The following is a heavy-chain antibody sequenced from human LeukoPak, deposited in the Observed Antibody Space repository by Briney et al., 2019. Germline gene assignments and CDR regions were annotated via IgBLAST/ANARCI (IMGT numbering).Heavy chain of an antibody. V-gene: IGHV3-30*04. J-gene: IGHJ4*02. CDR2: ISYDGRYK. Sequence: GGSLRLSCAASGFTFSSYAMHWVRQAPGKGLEWVAGISYDGRYKDYADSVKGRFTISRDNSKNTVWLEMNSLRVEDTAVYYCAKGGRDTSKYYFDYWGQGTQVTVSS. D-gene: IGHD1-26*01. CDR3: AKGGRDTSKYYFDY. CDR1: GFTFSSYA.